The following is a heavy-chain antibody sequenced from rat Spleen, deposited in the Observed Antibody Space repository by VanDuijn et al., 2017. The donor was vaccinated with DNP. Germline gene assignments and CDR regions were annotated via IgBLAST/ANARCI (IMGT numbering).Heavy chain of an antibody. CDR2: ISPSGGST. CDR1: GFTFSNYG. V-gene: IGHV5-19*01. J-gene: IGHJ1*01. D-gene: IGHD1-9*01. CDR3: SRRYTYYWYNPWWYFYF. Sequence: EVQLVESGGGLVQPGRSLKLSCAASGFTFSNYGMHWIRQAPTKGLEWVASISPSGGSTYYRDSVKGRFTISMDKAQRTLDLQMDSMTSEDTATYYCSRRYTYYWYNPWWYFYFWGPGTMVTVSS.